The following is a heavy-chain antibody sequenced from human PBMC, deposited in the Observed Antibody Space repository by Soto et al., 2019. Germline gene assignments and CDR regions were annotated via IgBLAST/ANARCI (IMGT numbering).Heavy chain of an antibody. CDR1: GDTFSGYP. CDR3: ARDGGFGELKY. Sequence: SVKVSCKASGDTFSGYPINWVRQAPGEGLEWMGRIIPVFGTTNDAQRFEGRVTFTADESTNTAYMELRGLLSEDTAIYYCARDGGFGELKYWGPGTLVTVYS. CDR2: IIPVFGTT. J-gene: IGHJ4*02. D-gene: IGHD3-10*01. V-gene: IGHV1-69*13.